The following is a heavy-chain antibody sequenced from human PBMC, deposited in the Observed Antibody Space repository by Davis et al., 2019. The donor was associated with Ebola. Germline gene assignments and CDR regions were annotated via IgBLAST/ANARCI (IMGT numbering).Heavy chain of an antibody. CDR1: GDSISSSNW. V-gene: IGHV4-4*02. D-gene: IGHD6-19*01. CDR3: ARISVAGTNQFDY. CDR2: ISQSGST. Sequence: SETLSLTCAVSGDSISSSNWWSWVRQPPGKGLEWIGEISQSGSTNYNPSLKSRVTISVDTSKNQFSLKLSSVTAADTAVYYCARISVAGTNQFDYWGQGTLVTVSS. J-gene: IGHJ4*02.